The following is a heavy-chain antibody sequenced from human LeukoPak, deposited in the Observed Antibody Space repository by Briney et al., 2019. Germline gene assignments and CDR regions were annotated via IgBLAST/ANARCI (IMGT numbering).Heavy chain of an antibody. V-gene: IGHV1-3*01. Sequence: ASVKVSCKASGYTFTSYAMHWVRQAPGQRLEWMGWINAGNGNTKYSQKFQGRVTITRDTSASTAYMELSSLRSEDTAVYYCARPVAVMVRGVIRGDDAFDIWGQGTMVTVSS. CDR2: INAGNGNT. CDR1: GYTFTSYA. J-gene: IGHJ3*02. CDR3: ARPVAVMVRGVIRGDDAFDI. D-gene: IGHD3-10*01.